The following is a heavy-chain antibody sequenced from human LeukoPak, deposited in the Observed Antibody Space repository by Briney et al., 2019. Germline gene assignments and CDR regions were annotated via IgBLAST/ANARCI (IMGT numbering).Heavy chain of an antibody. CDR3: ARGVDKVVDY. V-gene: IGHV1-8*01. J-gene: IGHJ4*02. CDR2: MNPNSGDT. CDR1: GYIFTSND. Sequence: ASVKVSCKASGYIFTSNDINWVRQAPGQGLEWMGWMNPNSGDTGYAQKFQGRVTMTRDTSISTAYMELSRLRSDDTAVYYCARGVDKVVDYWGQGTLVTVSS.